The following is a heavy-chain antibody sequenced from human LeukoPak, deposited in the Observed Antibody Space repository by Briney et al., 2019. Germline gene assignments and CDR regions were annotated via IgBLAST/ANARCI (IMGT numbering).Heavy chain of an antibody. Sequence: SQTLSLTCTVSGGSISSGDYYWSWIRQPPGKGLEWIWYIYYSGSTYYNPSLKSRVTISVDTSNNQFSLKLSSVTAADTAVYYCARDRITIETRAFDIWGQGTMVTVSS. CDR3: ARDRITIETRAFDI. V-gene: IGHV4-30-4*08. CDR2: IYYSGST. CDR1: GGSISSGDYY. J-gene: IGHJ3*02. D-gene: IGHD3-3*01.